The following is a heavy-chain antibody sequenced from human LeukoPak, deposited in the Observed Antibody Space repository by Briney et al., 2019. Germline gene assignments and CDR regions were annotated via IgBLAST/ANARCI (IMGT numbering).Heavy chain of an antibody. CDR3: ATHAMIVDGPFDY. D-gene: IGHD3-22*01. J-gene: IGHJ4*02. CDR1: GGSISSSSYY. Sequence: ASETLSLTCTVSGGSISSSSYYWGWIRQPPGKGLEWTGSIYYSGSTYYNPSLKSRVTISVDTSKNQFSLKLSSVTAADTAVYYCATHAMIVDGPFDYWGQGTLVTVSS. CDR2: IYYSGST. V-gene: IGHV4-39*01.